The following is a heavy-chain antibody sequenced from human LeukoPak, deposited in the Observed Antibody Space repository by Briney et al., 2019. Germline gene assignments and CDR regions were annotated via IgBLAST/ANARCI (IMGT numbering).Heavy chain of an antibody. D-gene: IGHD3-22*01. V-gene: IGHV1-46*01. CDR2: INPSGGST. CDR3: ARVQTVHSGYYSSHFDY. Sequence: SVKVSCQASGYTFTSYYMRWVRQAPGQGLEWMGIINPSGGSTSYAQKFQGRVTMTRDMSTSTVYMELSCLRSEDTAVYYCARVQTVHSGYYSSHFDYWGQGTLVTVSS. CDR1: GYTFTSYY. J-gene: IGHJ4*02.